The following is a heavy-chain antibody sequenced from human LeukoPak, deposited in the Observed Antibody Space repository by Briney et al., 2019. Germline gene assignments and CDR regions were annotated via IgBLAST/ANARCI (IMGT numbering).Heavy chain of an antibody. Sequence: GGSLRLSCAASGFTFSSYGMHWVRQAPGKGLEWVAVIWYDGSNKYYADSVKGRFTISRDNSKNTLYLQMNSLRAEDTAAYYCARGGHLYDAFDIWGQGTMVTVSS. J-gene: IGHJ3*02. CDR1: GFTFSSYG. V-gene: IGHV3-33*01. CDR3: ARGGHLYDAFDI. CDR2: IWYDGSNK.